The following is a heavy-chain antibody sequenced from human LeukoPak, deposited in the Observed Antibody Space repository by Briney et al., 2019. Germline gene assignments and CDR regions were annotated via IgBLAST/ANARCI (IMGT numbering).Heavy chain of an antibody. D-gene: IGHD2-15*01. CDR3: ARVLRYCSGGNCYSGGLGYMDV. CDR1: GFTFDGFT. V-gene: IGHV3-43*01. Sequence: PGGSLRLSCAASGFTFDGFTIHWVRQTPGKGLEWVSLINRRGHTFYADSVKGRFTISRDNSRNSVFLQMNSLRAEDTAVYYCARVLRYCSGGNCYSGGLGYMDVWGKGTTVTISS. J-gene: IGHJ6*03. CDR2: INRRGHT.